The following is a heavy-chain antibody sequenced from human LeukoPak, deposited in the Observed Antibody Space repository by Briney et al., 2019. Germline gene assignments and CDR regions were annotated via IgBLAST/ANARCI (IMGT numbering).Heavy chain of an antibody. CDR1: VESFSGHY. CDR3: ARLQPDGYNFSFDY. CDR2: IYYSGST. D-gene: IGHD5-24*01. Sequence: SETLSLTCAVYVESFSGHYWSWIRQPLGKGLEWIGSIYYSGSTYYNPSLKSRVTISVDTSKNQFSLKLSSVTAADTAVYYCARLQPDGYNFSFDYWGQGTLVTVSS. J-gene: IGHJ4*02. V-gene: IGHV4-34*01.